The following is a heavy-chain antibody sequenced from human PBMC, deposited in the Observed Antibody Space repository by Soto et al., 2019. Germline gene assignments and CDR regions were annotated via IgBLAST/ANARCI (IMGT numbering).Heavy chain of an antibody. J-gene: IGHJ4*02. CDR1: GGSISSYY. V-gene: IGHV4-59*01. CDR3: ARVHDSSGYAFDY. D-gene: IGHD3-22*01. Sequence: SETLSLTCTVSGGSISSYYWSWIRQPPGKGLEWIGYIYYSGSTNYNPSLKSRVTISVDTSKNQFSLKLSSVTAADTAVYYCARVHDSSGYAFDYWGQGTLVTVSS. CDR2: IYYSGST.